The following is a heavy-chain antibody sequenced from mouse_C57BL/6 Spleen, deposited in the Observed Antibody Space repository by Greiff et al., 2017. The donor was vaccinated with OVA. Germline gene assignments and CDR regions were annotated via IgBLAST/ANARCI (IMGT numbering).Heavy chain of an antibody. D-gene: IGHD2-3*01. Sequence: QVQLKESGPELVKPGASVKISCKASGYSFTSYYIHWVKQRPGQGLEWIGWIYPGSGNTKYNEKFKGKATLTADTSSSTAYMQLSSLTSEDSAVYYCASYDGYYSYAMDYWGQGTSVTVSS. J-gene: IGHJ4*01. CDR2: IYPGSGNT. V-gene: IGHV1-66*01. CDR3: ASYDGYYSYAMDY. CDR1: GYSFTSYY.